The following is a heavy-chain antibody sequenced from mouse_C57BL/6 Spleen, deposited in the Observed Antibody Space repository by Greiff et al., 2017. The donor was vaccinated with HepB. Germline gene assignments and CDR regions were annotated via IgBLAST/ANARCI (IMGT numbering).Heavy chain of an antibody. CDR1: SYTFTSYW. CDR3: ASSHGYYDAMDY. Sequence: QVQLQQPGAELVMPGASVKLSCKASSYTFTSYWMHWVKQRPGQGLEWIGEIDPSDSYTNYNQKFKGKSTLTVDKSSSTAYMQLSSLTSEDSAVYYCASSHGYYDAMDYWGQGTSVTVSS. CDR2: IDPSDSYT. J-gene: IGHJ4*01. D-gene: IGHD2-2*01. V-gene: IGHV1-69*01.